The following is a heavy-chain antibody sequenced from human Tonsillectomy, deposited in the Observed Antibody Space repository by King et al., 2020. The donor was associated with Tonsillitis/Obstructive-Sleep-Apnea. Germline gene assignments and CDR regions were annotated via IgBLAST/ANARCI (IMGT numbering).Heavy chain of an antibody. J-gene: IGHJ5*02. Sequence: VQLVESGAEVKKPGASVKVSCKASGYTFTSYYMHWVRQAPGQGLYGMGIINPSGGSTSYAQKFQDQVTLTRDTSTSTVYMELSSLRSEDTAVYYCARAHRITIFGVVTKNWFDPWGQGTLVTVSS. V-gene: IGHV1-46*01. D-gene: IGHD3-3*01. CDR3: ARAHRITIFGVVTKNWFDP. CDR1: GYTFTSYY. CDR2: INPSGGST.